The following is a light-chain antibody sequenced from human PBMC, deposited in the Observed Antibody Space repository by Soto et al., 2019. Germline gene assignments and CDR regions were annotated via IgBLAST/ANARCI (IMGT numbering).Light chain of an antibody. V-gene: IGKV3-15*01. CDR2: GAS. J-gene: IGKJ1*01. CDR1: QSVSSN. CDR3: QQYNNWPPGT. Sequence: EIVMTQSPAAVSVSPWERATLSGRASQSVSSNLAWYQQKPGQAPRLLIYGASTRATGIPARFSGSGSGTEFTLTISSLQSEDFAVYYCQQYNNWPPGTFGQGTKVDIK.